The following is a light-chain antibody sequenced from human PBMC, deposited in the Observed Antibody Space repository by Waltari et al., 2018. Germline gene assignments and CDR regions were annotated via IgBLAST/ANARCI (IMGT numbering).Light chain of an antibody. Sequence: DIQLTQSPSSLSASVGHRVTITCQASEDIKNYLNWYQQKPGRAPILLIYDASSLETWVPRRFSAGGYGTDFTLTISSLQAEDIGTYFCHQSKSLPYTFGQGTKVEIK. CDR3: HQSKSLPYT. CDR2: DAS. V-gene: IGKV1-33*01. J-gene: IGKJ2*01. CDR1: EDIKNY.